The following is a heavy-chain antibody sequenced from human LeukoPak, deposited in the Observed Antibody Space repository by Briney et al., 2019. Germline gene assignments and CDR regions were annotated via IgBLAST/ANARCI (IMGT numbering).Heavy chain of an antibody. CDR1: GFTFSNSA. Sequence: PGGSLRLSCVVSGFTFSNSAMNWVRQAPGKGLEWVSFISSSSSDIHYVDSVKGRFTISRDNAKNSLFLQMNNLRADDTAVYHCARAAQPGFDPWGQGTLVIVSS. J-gene: IGHJ5*02. CDR3: ARAAQPGFDP. D-gene: IGHD1-14*01. V-gene: IGHV3-21*01. CDR2: ISSSSSDI.